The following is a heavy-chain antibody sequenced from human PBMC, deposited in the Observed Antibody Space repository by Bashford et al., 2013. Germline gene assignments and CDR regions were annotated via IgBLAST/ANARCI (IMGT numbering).Heavy chain of an antibody. V-gene: IGHV4-31*03. Sequence: SETLSLTCTVSGGSISSSGYYWSWIRQHPGKGLEWIGYIYYSGSTYYNPSLKSRVTISVDTSKNQFSLKLSSVTAADTAVYYCARDSSSWYRGRDWFDPWGQGTLVTVSS. D-gene: IGHD6-13*01. CDR3: ARDSSSWYRGRDWFDP. J-gene: IGHJ5*02. CDR1: GGSISSSGYY. CDR2: IYYSGST.